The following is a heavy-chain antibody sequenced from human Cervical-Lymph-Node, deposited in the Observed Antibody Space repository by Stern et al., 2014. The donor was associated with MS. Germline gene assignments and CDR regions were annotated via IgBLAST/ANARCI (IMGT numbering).Heavy chain of an antibody. Sequence: QLQLQESGSGLVKPSQTLSLTCAVSGGSISSGGYSWSWIRQPPGKGLEWIGYIYHSGSTYYNPSLKSRVTIAVDRSKNQFSLKLSSVTAADTAVYYCARSSVTTPNAFDIWGQGTMVTVSS. J-gene: IGHJ3*02. V-gene: IGHV4-30-2*01. CDR1: GGSISSGGYS. D-gene: IGHD4-17*01. CDR3: ARSSVTTPNAFDI. CDR2: IYHSGST.